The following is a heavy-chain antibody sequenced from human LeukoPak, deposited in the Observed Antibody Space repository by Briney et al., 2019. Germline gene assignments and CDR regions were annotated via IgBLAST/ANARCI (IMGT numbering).Heavy chain of an antibody. Sequence: GGSLRLSCAASGFTFSSYAMHWVRQAPGKGLEWVAVISYDGSNKYYADSVKGRFTISRDNSKNTLYLQMNSLRAEDTAIYYCARDQFHRYFDYWGQGTLVTVSS. D-gene: IGHD5-24*01. V-gene: IGHV3-30*04. CDR2: ISYDGSNK. J-gene: IGHJ4*02. CDR1: GFTFSSYA. CDR3: ARDQFHRYFDY.